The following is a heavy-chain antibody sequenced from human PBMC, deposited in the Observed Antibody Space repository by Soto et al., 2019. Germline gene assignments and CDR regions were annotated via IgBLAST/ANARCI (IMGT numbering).Heavy chain of an antibody. D-gene: IGHD2-2*01. CDR2: ISAYNGNT. Sequence: QVQLVQSGAEVKKPGASVKVSCKASGYTFTSYGISWVRQAPGQGLEWMGWISAYNGNTNYAQKLQGRVTMTTDTXTXKAYMELRSLRSDDTAVYYCARDIVVVPAASGAGDYWGQGTLVTVSS. J-gene: IGHJ4*02. CDR1: GYTFTSYG. CDR3: ARDIVVVPAASGAGDY. V-gene: IGHV1-18*01.